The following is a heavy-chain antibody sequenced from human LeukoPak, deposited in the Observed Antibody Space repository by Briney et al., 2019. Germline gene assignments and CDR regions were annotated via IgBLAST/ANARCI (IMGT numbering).Heavy chain of an antibody. D-gene: IGHD3-3*01. V-gene: IGHV3-48*03. CDR3: ARLYDFWSGYYRDY. CDR2: ISSSGSTI. Sequence: GGSLRLSCAASGFTFSSYEMNWVRQAPGKGLEWVSYISSSGSTIYYADSVKGRFTISRDNAKNSLYLQMNSLRAEDTAVYYCARLYDFWSGYYRDYWGQGTLDTVSS. J-gene: IGHJ4*02. CDR1: GFTFSSYE.